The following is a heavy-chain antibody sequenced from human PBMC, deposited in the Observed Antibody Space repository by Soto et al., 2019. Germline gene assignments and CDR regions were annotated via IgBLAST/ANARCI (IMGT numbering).Heavy chain of an antibody. CDR1: GYTFTSYY. Sequence: QVQLVQSGAEVKKPGASVKVSCKASGYTFTSYYMHWVRQAPGQGLEWMGIINPSGGSTSYAQKFQGRVTMPSDTSTSTVYRELSSLRSKDTAVYYCARDYDIFDYWGQGTLVTVSS. CDR3: ARDYDIFDY. J-gene: IGHJ4*02. D-gene: IGHD3-9*01. CDR2: INPSGGST. V-gene: IGHV1-46*01.